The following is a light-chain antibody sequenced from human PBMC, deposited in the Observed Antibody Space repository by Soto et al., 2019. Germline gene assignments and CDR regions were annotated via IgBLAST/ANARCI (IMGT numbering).Light chain of an antibody. V-gene: IGKV3-20*01. CDR3: QQYGTSLFT. CDR2: GAS. CDR1: QSIRSGD. Sequence: EVVLTQSPGTLSLSPGERAALSCRASQSIRSGDLAWYQQKPGQAPRLLIYGASNRATGIPDRFSGSGSGTDFTLTISGLEPEDFAVYYCQQYGTSLFTFGGGTKVDI. J-gene: IGKJ4*01.